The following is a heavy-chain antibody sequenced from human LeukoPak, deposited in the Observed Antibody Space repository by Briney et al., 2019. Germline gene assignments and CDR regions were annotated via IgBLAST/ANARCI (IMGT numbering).Heavy chain of an antibody. V-gene: IGHV1-18*01. CDR1: GYTFTSYG. D-gene: IGHD3-16*02. J-gene: IGHJ4*02. Sequence: ASVKVSCXASGYTFTSYGISWVRQAPRQGLEWMGWISAYNGNTNYAQKLQGRVTMTTDTSTSTAYMELRSLRSDDTAVYYCARLRLLRLGELSSDFDYWGQGTLVTVSS. CDR3: ARLRLLRLGELSSDFDY. CDR2: ISAYNGNT.